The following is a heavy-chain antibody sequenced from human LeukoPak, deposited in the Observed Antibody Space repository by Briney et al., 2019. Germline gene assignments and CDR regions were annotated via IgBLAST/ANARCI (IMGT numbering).Heavy chain of an antibody. V-gene: IGHV1-2*02. D-gene: IGHD5-12*01. CDR1: GYTFTGYY. CDR2: INPNSGGT. CDR3: ASYSGYDYFPIDY. Sequence: ASVKVSCKASGYTFTGYYMHRVRQAPGQGLEWMGWINPNSGGTNYAQKFQGRVTMTRDTSISTAYMELSRLRSDDTAVYYCASYSGYDYFPIDYWGQGTLVTVSS. J-gene: IGHJ4*02.